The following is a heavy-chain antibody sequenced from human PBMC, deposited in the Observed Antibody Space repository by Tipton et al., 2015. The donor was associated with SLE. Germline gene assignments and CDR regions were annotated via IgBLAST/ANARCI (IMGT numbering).Heavy chain of an antibody. V-gene: IGHV4-30-2*02. Sequence: RSLRLSCAVSGGSISSGGYSWSWIRQPPGKGLEWIGYIYHSGSTYYNPSLKSRVTISVDTSKNQFSLNLNSVTAADTAVYYCARSSPYLKYGDPMFFFVYWGPGTLVTVSS. CDR1: GGSISSGGYS. J-gene: IGHJ4*02. D-gene: IGHD4-17*01. CDR3: ARSSPYLKYGDPMFFFVY. CDR2: IYHSGST.